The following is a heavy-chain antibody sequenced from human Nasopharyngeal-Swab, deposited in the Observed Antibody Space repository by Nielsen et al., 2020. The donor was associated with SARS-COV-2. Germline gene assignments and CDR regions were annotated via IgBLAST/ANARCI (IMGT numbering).Heavy chain of an antibody. CDR2: ISGSGGST. Sequence: GGSLRLSCAASEFTFSSYAMSWVPKAPGKGLEWVSAISGSGGSTYYADSVKGRFTISRDNSKNTLYLQMNSLRAEDTAVYYCAKYAPATNWFDPWGQGTLVTVSS. D-gene: IGHD2-2*01. V-gene: IGHV3-23*01. J-gene: IGHJ5*02. CDR1: EFTFSSYA. CDR3: AKYAPATNWFDP.